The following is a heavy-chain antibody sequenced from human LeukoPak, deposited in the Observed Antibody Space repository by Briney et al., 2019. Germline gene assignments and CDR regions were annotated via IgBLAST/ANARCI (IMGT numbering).Heavy chain of an antibody. CDR1: GGSFSGYY. V-gene: IGHV4-34*01. Sequence: SETLSLTCAVYGGSFSGYYWSWIRQPPGKGLEWIGEINHSGSTNYNPSLKSRVTISVDTSKNQFSLKLSSVTAADTAVYYCARERLWFGELLFDINWFDPWGQGTLVTVSS. CDR3: ARERLWFGELLFDINWFDP. CDR2: INHSGST. D-gene: IGHD3-10*01. J-gene: IGHJ5*02.